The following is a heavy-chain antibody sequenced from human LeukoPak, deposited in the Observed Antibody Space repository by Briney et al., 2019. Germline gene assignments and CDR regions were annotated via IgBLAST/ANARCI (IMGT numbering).Heavy chain of an antibody. CDR1: YSSVSRGYY. Sequence: SETLSLTCQVLYSSVSRGYYWGWIRQPPGKGLEWIGSIYHSGSTYHNPSLKSRVTLSVDESKNQFSLKLSSVTAADTAVYYCARGGVLKSVDYWGQGTLVTVSS. D-gene: IGHD3-16*01. CDR3: ARGGVLKSVDY. J-gene: IGHJ4*02. V-gene: IGHV4-38-2*02. CDR2: IYHSGST.